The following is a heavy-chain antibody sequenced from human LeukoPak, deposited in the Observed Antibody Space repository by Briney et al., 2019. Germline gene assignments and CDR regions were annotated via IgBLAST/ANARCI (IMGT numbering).Heavy chain of an antibody. CDR2: IYSGGST. CDR3: ARDFGNYFDY. V-gene: IGHV3-66*01. Sequence: GGSLRLSCAASGFTVSSHYMSWVRQAPGKGLEWLSVIYSGGSTYYADSVKGRFTISRDNSKNTLNLQMNSLRAEDTAVYYCARDFGNYFDYWGQGTLVTVSS. J-gene: IGHJ4*02. CDR1: GFTVSSHY. D-gene: IGHD1-14*01.